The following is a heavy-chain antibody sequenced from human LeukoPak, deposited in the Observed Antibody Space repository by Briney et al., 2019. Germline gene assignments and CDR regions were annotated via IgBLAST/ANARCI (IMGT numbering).Heavy chain of an antibody. V-gene: IGHV3-7*01. Sequence: GGSLRLSCAASRFIFSTQWMNWARQAPGKGLEWVASIRQDGSDKYYVDSVKGRFTVSRDNAKNALYLQMNNLRVEDTAVYYCVRATDYWGQGTLVTVSS. CDR1: RFIFSTQW. CDR3: VRATDY. J-gene: IGHJ4*02. CDR2: IRQDGSDK.